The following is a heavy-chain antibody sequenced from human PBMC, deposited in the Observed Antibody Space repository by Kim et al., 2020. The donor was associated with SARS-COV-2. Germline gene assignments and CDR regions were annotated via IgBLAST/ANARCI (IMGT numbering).Heavy chain of an antibody. CDR2: IYYSGST. CDR1: GGSISSSSYY. D-gene: IGHD3-3*01. Sequence: SETLSLTCTVSGGSISSSSYYWGWIRQPPGKGLEWIGSIYYSGSTYYNPSLKSRVTISVDTSKNQFSLKLSSVTAADTAVYYCARRASDFWSMYFYYLGQGTLGTVSS. J-gene: IGHJ4*02. V-gene: IGHV4-39*01. CDR3: ARRASDFWSMYFYY.